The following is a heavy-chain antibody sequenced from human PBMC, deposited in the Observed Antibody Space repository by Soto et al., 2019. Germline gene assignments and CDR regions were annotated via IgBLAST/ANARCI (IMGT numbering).Heavy chain of an antibody. CDR3: AKENYDSSGYYYDHDAFDI. D-gene: IGHD3-22*01. Sequence: GGSLRLSCAASGFTFSSYAMSWVRQAPGKGLEWVSAISGSGGSTYYADSVKGRFTISRDNSKNTLYLQMNSLRAEDTAVYYCAKENYDSSGYYYDHDAFDIWGQGTMVTVSS. CDR1: GFTFSSYA. J-gene: IGHJ3*02. V-gene: IGHV3-23*01. CDR2: ISGSGGST.